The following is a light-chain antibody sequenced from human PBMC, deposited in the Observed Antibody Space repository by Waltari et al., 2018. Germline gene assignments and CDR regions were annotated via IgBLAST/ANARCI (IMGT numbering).Light chain of an antibody. Sequence: QSVLTQSPSASGTPGQRVTISCSGSSSNIGDNVVNWYQQVPGKAPKLLIYRNDQRPSGVPDRFSASKSGTSASLAISGLQSEDVADYYCAAWDDRMNGHWVFGGGTKVTVL. CDR2: RND. CDR3: AAWDDRMNGHWV. CDR1: SSNIGDNV. V-gene: IGLV1-44*01. J-gene: IGLJ3*02.